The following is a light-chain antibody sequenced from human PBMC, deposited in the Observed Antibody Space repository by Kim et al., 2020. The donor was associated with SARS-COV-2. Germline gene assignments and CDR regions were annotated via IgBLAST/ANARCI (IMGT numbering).Light chain of an antibody. J-gene: IGLJ2*01. Sequence: SYELTQPPSVSVSPGQTASITCSGDKLGDKYVWWYQQKPGQSPVLVIYQDSKRPSGIPERFSGSNSGNTATLTISGTQAMDEADYYCQAWDSSTVVFGG. CDR2: QDS. CDR3: QAWDSSTVV. V-gene: IGLV3-1*01. CDR1: KLGDKY.